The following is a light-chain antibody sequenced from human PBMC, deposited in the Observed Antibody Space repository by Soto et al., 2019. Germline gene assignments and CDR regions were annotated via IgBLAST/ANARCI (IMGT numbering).Light chain of an antibody. CDR1: QSISSY. Sequence: DIQMTQSPSSLSASVGDRVTITCRASQSISSYLNWYQQKPGKAPKLLIYAASSLKSGVPPRFSGSGSGTDFTLTISSLQPEDFATYYCQQSYSTPDTFGGGTKVEIK. CDR3: QQSYSTPDT. J-gene: IGKJ4*01. CDR2: AAS. V-gene: IGKV1-39*01.